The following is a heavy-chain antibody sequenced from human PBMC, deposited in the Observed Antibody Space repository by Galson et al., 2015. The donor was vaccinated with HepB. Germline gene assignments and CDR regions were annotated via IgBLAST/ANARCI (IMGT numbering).Heavy chain of an antibody. CDR2: TYYRSKWYN. CDR1: GDSVSSNSAA. CDR3: AREACSSSEEGNRGNYYYYYYMDV. Sequence: CAISGDSVSSNSAAWNWIRQSPSRGLEWLGRTYYRSKWYNDYAVSVKSRITINPDTSKNQFSLQLNSVTPEDTAVYYCAREACSSSEEGNRGNYYYYYYMDVWGKGTTVTVSS. J-gene: IGHJ6*03. V-gene: IGHV6-1*01. D-gene: IGHD6-6*01.